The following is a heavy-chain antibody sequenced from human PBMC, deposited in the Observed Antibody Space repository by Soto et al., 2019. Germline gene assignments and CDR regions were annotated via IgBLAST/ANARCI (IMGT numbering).Heavy chain of an antibody. CDR3: ARGSGWYYPYYYGMDV. V-gene: IGHV3-30-3*01. Sequence: QVQLVESGGGVVRPGRSLRLSCAASGFTFSSYAMHWVRQAPGKGLEWVAVISYDGSNKYYADSVKGRFTISRDNSKNTLYLQMNSLRAEDTDVYYCARGSGWYYPYYYGMDVWGQGTTVTVSS. J-gene: IGHJ6*02. CDR2: ISYDGSNK. D-gene: IGHD6-19*01. CDR1: GFTFSSYA.